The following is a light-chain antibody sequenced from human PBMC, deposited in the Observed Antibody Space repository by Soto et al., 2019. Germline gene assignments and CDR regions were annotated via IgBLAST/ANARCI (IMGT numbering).Light chain of an antibody. V-gene: IGKV3D-15*01. CDR1: QSVSSN. CDR3: QQYNNWPPLT. J-gene: IGKJ5*01. Sequence: EIVMTQSPATLSVSPGERVTLSCRASQSVSSNLAWYQQKLGQAPRLLIYGASTRATGIPARFSGSGSGTEFILTISSLQSEDFAVYYCQQYNNWPPLTFGQGTRLEIK. CDR2: GAS.